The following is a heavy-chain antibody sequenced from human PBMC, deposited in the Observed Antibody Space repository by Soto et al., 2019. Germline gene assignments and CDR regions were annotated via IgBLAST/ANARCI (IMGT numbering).Heavy chain of an antibody. J-gene: IGHJ3*02. V-gene: IGHV4-59*01. CDR3: ARAPVRTVTTWGRFNAFDI. Sequence: SETLSLTCTVSGGSISSYYWSWIRQPPGKGLEWIGYIYYSGSTNYNPSLKSRVTISVDTSKNQFSLKLSSVTAADTAVYYCARAPVRTVTTWGRFNAFDIWGQGTMVTVSS. CDR2: IYYSGST. D-gene: IGHD4-17*01. CDR1: GGSISSYY.